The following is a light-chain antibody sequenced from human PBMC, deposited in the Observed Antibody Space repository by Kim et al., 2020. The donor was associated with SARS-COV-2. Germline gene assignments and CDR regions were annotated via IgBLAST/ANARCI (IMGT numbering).Light chain of an antibody. CDR3: GTWDSSPL. Sequence: QSVLTQPPSVSAAPGQKVTISCSGSSSNIGNNYVSWYQQLPGTAPKLLIYDNNKRPSGIPDRFSGSKSGTSATLGITGLQTGDEADYYRGTWDSSPLFGGGTQLTVL. J-gene: IGLJ2*01. CDR1: SSNIGNNY. V-gene: IGLV1-51*01. CDR2: DNN.